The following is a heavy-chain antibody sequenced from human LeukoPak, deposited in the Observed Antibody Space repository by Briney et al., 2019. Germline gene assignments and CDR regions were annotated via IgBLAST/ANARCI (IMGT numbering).Heavy chain of an antibody. CDR3: AREGTRYNWNDQGSWFDP. J-gene: IGHJ5*02. V-gene: IGHV1-2*02. CDR2: INPNSGGT. D-gene: IGHD1-1*01. Sequence: ASVKVSCKASGYTFTGYYMHWVRQAPGQGLEWMGWINPNSGGTNYAQKFQGRVTMTRDTSISTAYMELSRLRSDDTAVYYCAREGTRYNWNDQGSWFDPWGQGTLVTVSS. CDR1: GYTFTGYY.